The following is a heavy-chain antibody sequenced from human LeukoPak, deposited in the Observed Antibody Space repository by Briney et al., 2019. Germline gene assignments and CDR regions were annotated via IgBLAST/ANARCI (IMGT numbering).Heavy chain of an antibody. CDR1: GYTFTSYY. V-gene: IGHV1-2*02. CDR3: AREQGLFSGVWGGYRSWFDP. D-gene: IGHD3-16*02. CDR2: INPNSGST. J-gene: IGHJ5*02. Sequence: PGASLKLSCKASGYTFTSYYMHWVRQAPGQGLEWIGWINPNSGSTNYAQKFKGSVTMTSDTFISTAFMELTRLRSDDTAVYYCAREQGLFSGVWGGYRSWFDPWGQGTLVTVSS.